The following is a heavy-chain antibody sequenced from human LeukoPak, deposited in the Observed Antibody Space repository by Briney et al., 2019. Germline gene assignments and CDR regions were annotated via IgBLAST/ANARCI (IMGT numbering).Heavy chain of an antibody. D-gene: IGHD5-18*01. CDR2: ISSSSSYI. Sequence: GGSLRLSCAASGFTFSSYSMNWVRQAPGKGLEWVSSISSSSSYIYYADSVKGRFTISRDSAKNSLYLQMNSLRAEDTAVYYCARVLRGYSYGIVDYWGQGTLVTVSS. CDR3: ARVLRGYSYGIVDY. CDR1: GFTFSSYS. J-gene: IGHJ4*02. V-gene: IGHV3-21*01.